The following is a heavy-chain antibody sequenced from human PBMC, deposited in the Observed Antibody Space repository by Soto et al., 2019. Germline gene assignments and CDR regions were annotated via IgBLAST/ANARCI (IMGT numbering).Heavy chain of an antibody. J-gene: IGHJ4*02. V-gene: IGHV3-48*03. CDR3: VRYCSSTLCNGVATRTFDY. D-gene: IGHD5-12*01. CDR1: GFTFSRFE. CDR2: ISSSGSTA. Sequence: GGSLRLSCAASGFTFSRFELHWVRQAPGKGLEWISYISSSGSTAYYASSVEGRFTISRDNANNSVYLQMDSLRAEDTALYYCVRYCSSTLCNGVATRTFDYWGQGTLVTVSS.